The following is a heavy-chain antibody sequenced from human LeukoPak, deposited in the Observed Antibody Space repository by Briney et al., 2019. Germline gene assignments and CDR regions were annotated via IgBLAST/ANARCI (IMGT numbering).Heavy chain of an antibody. Sequence: SETLSLTCTVSGGSISTYYWNWIRQPPGKGLEWIGYIYHSGSTNYNPSLQSRVTISVDTSRNQFSLNLNSVTAADTAVYYCARGGAARLHFQNWGQGALVTVSS. CDR1: GGSISTYY. J-gene: IGHJ1*01. D-gene: IGHD6-6*01. CDR3: ARGGAARLHFQN. V-gene: IGHV4-59*01. CDR2: IYHSGST.